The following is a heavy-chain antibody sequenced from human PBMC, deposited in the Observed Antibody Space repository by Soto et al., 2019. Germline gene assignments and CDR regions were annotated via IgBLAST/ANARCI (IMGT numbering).Heavy chain of an antibody. D-gene: IGHD5-12*01. Sequence: QVQLVQSGAKVRQPASSVKVSCKTSGGTFSSYAISWVRQAPGQGLEWMGGIVPIVDTSTYAQKFQGRVTITADESTSTAHMELSSLRSDDTAIYYCVRVVAIPGYPDNWGQGTLVTVSS. CDR2: IVPIVDTS. V-gene: IGHV1-69*12. CDR1: GGTFSSYA. CDR3: VRVVAIPGYPDN. J-gene: IGHJ4*02.